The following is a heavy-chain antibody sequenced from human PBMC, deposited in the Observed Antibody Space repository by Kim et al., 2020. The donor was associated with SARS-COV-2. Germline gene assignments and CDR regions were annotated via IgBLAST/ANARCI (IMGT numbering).Heavy chain of an antibody. J-gene: IGHJ4*01. V-gene: IGHV4-34*01. CDR1: GGSFSGYY. Sequence: SEILSLTCAVYGGSFSGYYWSWIRQPPGKGLEWIGEINHSGSTNYNPSLKSRVTISVDTSKNQFSLKLSSVTAADTAVYYCAKQGRGYDYVWGSYRSDY. CDR3: AKQGRGYDYVWGSYRSDY. D-gene: IGHD3-16*02. CDR2: INHSGST.